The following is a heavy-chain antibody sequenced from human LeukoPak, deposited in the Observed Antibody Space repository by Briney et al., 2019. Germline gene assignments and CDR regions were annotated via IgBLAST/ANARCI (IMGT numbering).Heavy chain of an antibody. D-gene: IGHD6-19*01. CDR1: GFTFDDYA. J-gene: IGHJ4*02. V-gene: IGHV3-43*02. CDR2: ISGDGGST. Sequence: GGSLRLSCAASGFTFDDYAMHWVRQAPGKGLEWVSLISGDGGSTYYADSVKGRFTISRDNSKNSLYLQMSSLRTEDTALYYCAKSEPGIAVAGTGWYFDYWGQGTLVTVSS. CDR3: AKSEPGIAVAGTGWYFDY.